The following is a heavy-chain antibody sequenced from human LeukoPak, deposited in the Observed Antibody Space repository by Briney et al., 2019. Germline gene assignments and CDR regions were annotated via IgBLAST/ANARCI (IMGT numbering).Heavy chain of an antibody. V-gene: IGHV3-53*01. CDR1: GFTVSSNY. CDR2: IYSGGST. Sequence: GGSLRLSCAASGFTVSSNYMSWVRQAPGKGLEWVSVIYSGGSTYYADSVKGRLTISRDNSKNTLYLQMNSLRAEDTAVYYCARVADYYYGMDVWGQGTTVTVSS. CDR3: ARVADYYYGMDV. J-gene: IGHJ6*02.